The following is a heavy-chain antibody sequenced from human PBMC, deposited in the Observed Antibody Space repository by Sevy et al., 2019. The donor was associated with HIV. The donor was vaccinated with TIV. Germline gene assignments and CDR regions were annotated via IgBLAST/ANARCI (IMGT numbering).Heavy chain of an antibody. CDR1: GLTFSSYW. CDR2: INQGGSQE. V-gene: IGHV3-7*01. D-gene: IGHD2-2*01. Sequence: GGSLRLSCAASGLTFSSYWMTWVHQAPGKGLEWVANINQGGSQEYYVDSVKGRFTISRDNAKNSLYLQINNLRAEDTAVYYCATILPAGVPAEYFQHWGQCTLVTVSS. J-gene: IGHJ1*01. CDR3: ATILPAGVPAEYFQH.